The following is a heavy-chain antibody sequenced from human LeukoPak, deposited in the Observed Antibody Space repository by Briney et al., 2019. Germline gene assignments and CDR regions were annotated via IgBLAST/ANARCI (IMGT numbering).Heavy chain of an antibody. J-gene: IGHJ4*02. CDR2: ISGSGGST. V-gene: IGHV3-23*01. D-gene: IGHD6-19*01. Sequence: GGSLRLSCAASGLTFSSYAMSWVRQAPGKGLEWVSAISGSGGSTYYADSVKGRFTISRDNSKNTLYLQMNSLRAEDTAVYYCAPRPDYSSGGGYYWGQGTLVTVSS. CDR1: GLTFSSYA. CDR3: APRPDYSSGGGYY.